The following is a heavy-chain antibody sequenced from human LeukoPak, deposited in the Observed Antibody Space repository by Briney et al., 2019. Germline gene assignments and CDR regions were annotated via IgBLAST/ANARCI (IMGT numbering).Heavy chain of an antibody. CDR3: ARNGGYGKFDY. CDR1: GYSISSIYY. V-gene: IGHV4-38-2*01. D-gene: IGHD1-26*01. J-gene: IGHJ4*02. Sequence: SETLTLTCVVSGYSISSIYYWGWFRRPPGKGLEWIGTIDHTVTTYYNPSLKSRVTMSVDTSKNQFSLNLNSVTAADTAFYYCARNGGYGKFDYWGQGTLVTVSS. CDR2: IDHTVTT.